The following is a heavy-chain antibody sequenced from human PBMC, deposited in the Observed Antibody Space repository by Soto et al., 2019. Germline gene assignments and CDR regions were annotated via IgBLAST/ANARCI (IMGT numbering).Heavy chain of an antibody. CDR3: AKRRGEGYFDY. CDR2: ISGSGGDT. V-gene: IGHV3-23*01. D-gene: IGHD3-16*01. J-gene: IGHJ4*02. CDR1: GFAFSSYV. Sequence: EVQLLESGGGLVQPGGSLRLSCAASGFAFSSYVLSWVRQAPGKGLEWVSAISGSGGDTYYADSVKGRFTISRDNSKNTVYLQIHYLRAEDTAVFYCAKRRGEGYFDYWGQGTLVTVSS.